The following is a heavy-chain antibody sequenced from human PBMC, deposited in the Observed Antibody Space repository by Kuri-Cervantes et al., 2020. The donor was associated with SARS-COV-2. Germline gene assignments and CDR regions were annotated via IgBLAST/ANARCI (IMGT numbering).Heavy chain of an antibody. J-gene: IGHJ4*02. CDR2: INPNSGGT. D-gene: IGHD2-15*01. CDR3: ARGEVEVVVAATPHYFDY. V-gene: IGHV1-2*06. Sequence: ASVKVSCKAPGYTFTGYYMHWVRQAPGQGLEWMGRINPNSGGTNYAQKFQGRVTMTTDTSTSTAYMELRSLRSDDTAVYYCARGEVEVVVAATPHYFDYWGQGTLVTVSS. CDR1: GYTFTGYY.